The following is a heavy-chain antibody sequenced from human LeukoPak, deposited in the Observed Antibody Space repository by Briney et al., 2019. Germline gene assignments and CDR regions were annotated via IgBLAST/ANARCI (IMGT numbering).Heavy chain of an antibody. J-gene: IGHJ4*02. CDR1: GFTVSSNY. D-gene: IGHD3-22*01. V-gene: IGHV3-53*01. CDR3: ARGLYYYDTSGYLYY. Sequence: GGSLRLSCAASGFTVSSNYMSWVRQAPGKGLEWVSVIYSGGSTYYADSVKGRFTISRDNSKNTLYLQMNSLRAEDTAVYYCARGLYYYDTSGYLYYWGQGTLVTVSS. CDR2: IYSGGST.